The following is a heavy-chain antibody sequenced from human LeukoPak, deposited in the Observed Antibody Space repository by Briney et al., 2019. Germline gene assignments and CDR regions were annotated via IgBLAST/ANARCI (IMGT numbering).Heavy chain of an antibody. J-gene: IGHJ4*02. Sequence: PSETLSLTCAVYGGSFSGYYWSWIRQPPGKGLEWIGEINHSGSTNYNPSLKSRVTLSVDTSKNQFSLKLSSVTAADTAVYYCARGHYDSSGYYPPHSDYWGQGTLVTVSS. D-gene: IGHD3-22*01. V-gene: IGHV4-34*01. CDR2: INHSGST. CDR3: ARGHYDSSGYYPPHSDY. CDR1: GGSFSGYY.